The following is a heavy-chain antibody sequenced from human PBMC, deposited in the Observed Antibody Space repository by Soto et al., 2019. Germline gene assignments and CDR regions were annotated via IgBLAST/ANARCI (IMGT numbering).Heavy chain of an antibody. J-gene: IGHJ1*01. CDR2: IYYTGGT. CDR1: GDAISTRSNY. CDR3: AREGPPIRAHNPPEYFQH. V-gene: IGHV4-39*02. Sequence: SETLSLTYTDSGDAISTRSNYWAWIRQPPGKGLEWIGSIYYTGGTYYNPSLKSRVTLFLDTSKNQFSLNLNSVTAADTAVYYCAREGPPIRAHNPPEYFQHWGQGTPVTDS.